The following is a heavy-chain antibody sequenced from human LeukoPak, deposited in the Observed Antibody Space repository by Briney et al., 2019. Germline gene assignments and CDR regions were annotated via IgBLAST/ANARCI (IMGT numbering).Heavy chain of an antibody. J-gene: IGHJ4*02. CDR3: ATGGTYWSTWTGH. Sequence: GGSLRLPCVASGFTFSNYWMHWVRQAPGKGLVWVSRIKFDGIETNYADSVTGRFTISRDNAKNTLYLQMTSLRAEDTALYYCATGGTYWSTWTGHWGQGTLVTVSS. D-gene: IGHD3-10*01. CDR1: GFTFSNYW. CDR2: IKFDGIET. V-gene: IGHV3-74*01.